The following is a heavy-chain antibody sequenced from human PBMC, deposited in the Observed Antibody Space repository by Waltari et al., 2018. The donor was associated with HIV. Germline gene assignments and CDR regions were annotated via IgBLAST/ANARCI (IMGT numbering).Heavy chain of an antibody. CDR2: MNPNSGKT. V-gene: IGHV1-8*01. CDR3: ARGGIAVAGTWAD. Sequence: QVQLVQSGAEVKKPGASVKVSCKASGYTFTSYDINWVRQATGQGLGWMGWMNPNSGKTGYGQKFQGRGTMTRNTAISTDYMELSSLRSEDTAVYYCARGGIAVAGTWADWGQGTLVTVSS. D-gene: IGHD6-19*01. CDR1: GYTFTSYD. J-gene: IGHJ4*02.